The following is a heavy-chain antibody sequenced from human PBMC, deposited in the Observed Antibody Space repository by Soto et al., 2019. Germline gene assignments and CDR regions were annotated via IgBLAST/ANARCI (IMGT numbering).Heavy chain of an antibody. J-gene: IGHJ3*02. Sequence: QLVESGGGLVQPGGSLRLSCAASGFSVSNNYMKWVRQAPGKGLQWVSLIYSNGDTYYADYVRGRFTISRDNSKNTLFLQMNNLRDDDTAVYYCARDQGYSWGQGTMVTVSS. V-gene: IGHV3-66*01. CDR1: GFSVSNNY. CDR2: IYSNGDT. CDR3: ARDQGYS.